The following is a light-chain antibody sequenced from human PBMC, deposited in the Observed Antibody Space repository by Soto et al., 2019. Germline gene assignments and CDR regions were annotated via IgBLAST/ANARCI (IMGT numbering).Light chain of an antibody. J-gene: IGLJ2*01. V-gene: IGLV2-14*01. CDR3: SSYTSSSTVV. CDR1: SSDVGGYNY. Sequence: QSALTQPASVSGSPGQSITISCTGTSSDVGGYNYVSWYQQHPGKAPKLMIYEVSNRPSGVSNRISGSKSGNTASLTISGLQAEDGADYYCSSYTSSSTVVFGGGTKVTVL. CDR2: EVS.